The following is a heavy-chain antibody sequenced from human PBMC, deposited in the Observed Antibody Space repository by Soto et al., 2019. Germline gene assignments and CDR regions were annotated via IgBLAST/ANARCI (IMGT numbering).Heavy chain of an antibody. J-gene: IGHJ6*02. CDR2: AIPILGIA. V-gene: IGHV1-69*01. CDR1: GGIFSNYA. CDR3: AKGHVGMEDIYYYGLDV. Sequence: QVQLVQSGAELKKPGSSVNISCKASGGIFSNYAINWVRQAPGQGLEWMGGAIPILGIANYAQKLKGRVTVTADESTRTAYMELSGLTSDDTAVYYCAKGHVGMEDIYYYGLDVWGQGTTVTVSS. D-gene: IGHD2-8*01.